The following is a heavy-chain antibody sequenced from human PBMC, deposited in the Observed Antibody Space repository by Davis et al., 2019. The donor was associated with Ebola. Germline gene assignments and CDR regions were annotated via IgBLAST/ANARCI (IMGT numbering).Heavy chain of an antibody. Sequence: GGFLRLSCAVSGFTFSSYAMSWVRQAPGKGLEWVANIKQDGSEKYYVDSVKGRFTISRDNAKNSLYLQMNSLRAEDTAVYYCARDHLTLFSVLFDYWGQGTLVTVSS. CDR1: GFTFSSYA. CDR2: IKQDGSEK. D-gene: IGHD2-15*01. V-gene: IGHV3-7*01. CDR3: ARDHLTLFSVLFDY. J-gene: IGHJ4*02.